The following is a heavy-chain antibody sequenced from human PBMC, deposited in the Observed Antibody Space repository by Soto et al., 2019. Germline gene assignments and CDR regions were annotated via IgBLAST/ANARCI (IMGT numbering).Heavy chain of an antibody. CDR2: LDSSDSYI. Sequence: ESLMISCQGSGYTFNAYRIRSVCQMPGKSLEWLRTLDSSDSYITYSPSFQGHVTISADKSISTAFLRWTSLKSSDSALHFCANLDVTFGSIDAFDLWGQGVMLTVSS. D-gene: IGHD3-3*01. CDR3: ANLDVTFGSIDAFDL. V-gene: IGHV5-10-1*01. J-gene: IGHJ3*01. CDR1: GYTFNAYR.